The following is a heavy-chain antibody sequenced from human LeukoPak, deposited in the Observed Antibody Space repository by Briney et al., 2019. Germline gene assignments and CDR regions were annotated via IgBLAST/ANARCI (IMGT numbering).Heavy chain of an antibody. Sequence: GGSLRLSCAASGFTSSSYSMNWVRQAPGKGLEWVSSISSSSSYIYYADSVKRRFTISRDNAKNSLYLQMNSLRAEDTAVYYCARKRCDYYDSSGYYCYFDYWGQGTLVTVSS. D-gene: IGHD3-22*01. V-gene: IGHV3-21*01. CDR3: ARKRCDYYDSSGYYCYFDY. CDR1: GFTSSSYS. J-gene: IGHJ4*02. CDR2: ISSSSSYI.